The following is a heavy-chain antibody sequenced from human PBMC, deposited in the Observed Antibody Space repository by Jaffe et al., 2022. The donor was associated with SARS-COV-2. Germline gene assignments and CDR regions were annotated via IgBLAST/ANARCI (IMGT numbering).Heavy chain of an antibody. CDR3: AKRHRVESGFDY. Sequence: QVQLVESGGGVVQPGRSLRLSCAASGFQNYGMNWVRQAPGKGLEWVAAISPDGSDRHYADSVKGRFTISRDTSKSTVYLQMNSLRHEDTAVYYCAKRHRVESGFDYWGRGTVVTVSS. D-gene: IGHD1-26*01. CDR1: GFQNYG. V-gene: IGHV3-30*18. J-gene: IGHJ4*02. CDR2: ISPDGSDR.